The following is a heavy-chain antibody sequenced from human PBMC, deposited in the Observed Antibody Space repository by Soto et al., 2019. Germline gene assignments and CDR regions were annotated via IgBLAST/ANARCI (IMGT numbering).Heavy chain of an antibody. CDR3: AKDLEWSRLPLYGMDV. CDR2: ISYDGSNK. CDR1: GFTVSSYG. V-gene: IGHV3-30*18. D-gene: IGHD2-8*01. J-gene: IGHJ6*02. Sequence: GGSLRLSCAASGFTVSSYGMHWVRQAPGKGLEWVAVISYDGSNKYYADSVKGRFTISRDNSKNTLYLQMNSLRAEDTAVYYCAKDLEWSRLPLYGMDVWGQGTTVTVSS.